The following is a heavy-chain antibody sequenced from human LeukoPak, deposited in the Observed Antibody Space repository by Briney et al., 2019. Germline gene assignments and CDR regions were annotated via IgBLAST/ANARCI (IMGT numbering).Heavy chain of an antibody. CDR2: ISSSSSTI. CDR1: GFTFGDYA. D-gene: IGHD3-10*01. J-gene: IGHJ6*02. V-gene: IGHV3-48*04. Sequence: GGSLRLSCTASGFTFGDYAMSWVRQAPGKGLEWVSYISSSSSTIYYADSVKGRYTISRDNAKNSLYLQMNSLRAEDTAVYYCARAGTLYYYGMDVWGQGTTVTVSS. CDR3: ARAGTLYYYGMDV.